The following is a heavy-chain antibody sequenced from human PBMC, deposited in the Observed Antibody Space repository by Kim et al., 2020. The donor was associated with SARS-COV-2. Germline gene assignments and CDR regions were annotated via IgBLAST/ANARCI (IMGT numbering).Heavy chain of an antibody. CDR3: TRDRGSAWSFDY. J-gene: IGHJ4*02. D-gene: IGHD6-19*01. Sequence: ASVKVSCKASGYTFTNYRMHWVRQDPGQRLEWMGWINAGNGDTKYSQKFQGRVTITSDTSASTAYMEMSSLRSEDTAVYYCTRDRGSAWSFDYWGQGTLVTVSS. CDR1: GYTFTNYR. CDR2: INAGNGDT. V-gene: IGHV1-3*01.